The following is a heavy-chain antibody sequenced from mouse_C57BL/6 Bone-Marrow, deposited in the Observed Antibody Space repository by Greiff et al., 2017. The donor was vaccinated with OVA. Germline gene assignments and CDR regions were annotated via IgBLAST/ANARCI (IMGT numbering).Heavy chain of an antibody. J-gene: IGHJ1*03. V-gene: IGHV1-59*01. D-gene: IGHD1-1*01. CDR3: ARSVTTVAWYFDV. CDR1: GYTFTSYW. Sequence: QVQLQQSGAELVRPGTSVKLSCKASGYTFTSYWMHWVKQRPGQGLEWIGVIDPSDSYTNYNQKFKGKATLTVDTSSSTAYMQLSSLTSEDSAVYYCARSVTTVAWYFDVWGTGTTVTVSS. CDR2: IDPSDSYT.